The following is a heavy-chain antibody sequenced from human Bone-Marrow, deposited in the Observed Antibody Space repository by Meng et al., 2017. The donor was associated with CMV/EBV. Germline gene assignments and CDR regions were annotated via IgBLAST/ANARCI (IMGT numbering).Heavy chain of an antibody. CDR1: GFTFSDYY. CDR2: ISYDGSNK. CDR3: ARDGQQHAYYYYGMDV. D-gene: IGHD6-13*01. V-gene: IGHV3-30*03. J-gene: IGHJ6*02. Sequence: GESLKISCAASGFTFSDYYMNWVRQAPGKGLEWVAVISYDGSNKYYADSVKGRFTISRDNSKNTLYLQMNSLRAEDTAVYYCARDGQQHAYYYYGMDVWGQGTTVTVSS.